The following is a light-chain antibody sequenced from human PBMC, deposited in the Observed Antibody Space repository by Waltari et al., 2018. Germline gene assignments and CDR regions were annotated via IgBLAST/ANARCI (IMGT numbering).Light chain of an antibody. CDR2: GAS. Sequence: EIVLTQSPGTLSFSPGDRATLSCRASQSVRSNYLAWYQQKPGQAPGLLIYGASNRATGIPDRFSGSGSGTDFTLTITRLEPEDFVVYYCQQYGESPYTFGQGTNLEIK. V-gene: IGKV3-20*01. J-gene: IGKJ2*01. CDR1: QSVRSNY. CDR3: QQYGESPYT.